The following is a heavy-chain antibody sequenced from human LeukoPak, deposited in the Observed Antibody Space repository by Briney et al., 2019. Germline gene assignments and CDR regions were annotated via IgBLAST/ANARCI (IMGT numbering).Heavy chain of an antibody. V-gene: IGHV4-59*08. D-gene: IGHD6-19*01. Sequence: PSETLSLTCTVSGGSISSYYWSWIRQPPGKGLEWIGYIYYSGSTNYNPSLKSRVTISVDTSKNQFSLKLSSVTAADTAVYYCARCNSGWSPDYWGQGTLVTVSS. CDR3: ARCNSGWSPDY. J-gene: IGHJ4*02. CDR1: GGSISSYY. CDR2: IYYSGST.